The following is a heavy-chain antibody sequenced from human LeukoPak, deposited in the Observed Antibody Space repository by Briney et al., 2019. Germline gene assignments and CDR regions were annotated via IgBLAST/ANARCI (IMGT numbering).Heavy chain of an antibody. J-gene: IGHJ4*02. Sequence: PGGSLRLSCAASGFTFNIYVMNWVRQAPGKGLEGISTISASDTTRYHADSVKGRFTISRDNSNNMLYLQMNSLRAEDAAVYYCVAGRWTFWGQGALVTVSS. D-gene: IGHD6-19*01. CDR1: GFTFNIYV. V-gene: IGHV3-23*01. CDR2: ISASDTTR. CDR3: VAGRWTF.